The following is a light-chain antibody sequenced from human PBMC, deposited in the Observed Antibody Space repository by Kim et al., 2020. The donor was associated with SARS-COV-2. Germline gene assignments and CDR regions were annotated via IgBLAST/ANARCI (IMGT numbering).Light chain of an antibody. Sequence: RVTASSTGSSSNIETGYDVHWYQQFPGTAPKRLIYTNNARPSGVPDRFSGSKSGTSASLAITGLQAEDEADYYCQSYDSSLSVMVFGGGTQLTVL. V-gene: IGLV1-40*01. CDR1: SSNIETGYD. CDR3: QSYDSSLSVMV. J-gene: IGLJ2*01. CDR2: TNN.